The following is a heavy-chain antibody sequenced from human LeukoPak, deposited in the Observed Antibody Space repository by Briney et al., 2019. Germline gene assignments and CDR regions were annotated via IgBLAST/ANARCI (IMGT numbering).Heavy chain of an antibody. CDR1: GFTFSSYA. V-gene: IGHV3-23*01. D-gene: IGHD2-2*01. CDR3: AKDIVVVPAATALWDY. J-gene: IGHJ4*02. CDR2: LSGSGAST. Sequence: PGGSLRLSCAASGFTFSSYAMSWVRQAPGKGLEWVSALSGSGASTYYADSVKGRFTISRDNSKNTLYLQMNSLRAEDTAIYYRAKDIVVVPAATALWDYWGQGTLVTVSS.